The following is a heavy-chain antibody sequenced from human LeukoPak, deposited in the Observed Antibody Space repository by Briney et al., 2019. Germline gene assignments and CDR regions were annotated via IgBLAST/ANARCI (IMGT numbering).Heavy chain of an antibody. CDR2: ISWNSGSI. CDR1: GFTFDDYA. Sequence: GGSLRLSCAASGFTFDDYAMHWVMQAPGKGLEWVSGISWNSGSIGYADSVKGRFTISRDNAKNSLYLQMNSLRAEDTALYYCAKAAAAHGGYFDYWGQGTLVTVSS. CDR3: AKAAAAHGGYFDY. J-gene: IGHJ4*02. V-gene: IGHV3-9*01. D-gene: IGHD6-13*01.